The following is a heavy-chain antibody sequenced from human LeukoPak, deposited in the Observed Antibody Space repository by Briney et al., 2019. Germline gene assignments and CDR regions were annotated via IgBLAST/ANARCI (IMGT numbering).Heavy chain of an antibody. V-gene: IGHV4-38-2*02. CDR3: ARVALAAAGTGFDY. CDR2: IYHSGST. Sequence: SETLSLTCTVSGYSISSGYYWGWIRQPPGKGLEWIGSIYHSGSTYYNPSLKSRVTISVDRSKNQFSLKLSSVTAADTAVYYCARVALAAAGTGFDYWGQGTLVTVSS. D-gene: IGHD6-13*01. J-gene: IGHJ4*02. CDR1: GYSISSGYY.